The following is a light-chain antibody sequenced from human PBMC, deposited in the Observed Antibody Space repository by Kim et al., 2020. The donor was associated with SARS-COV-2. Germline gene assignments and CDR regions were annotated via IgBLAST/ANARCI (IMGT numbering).Light chain of an antibody. J-gene: IGLJ3*02. CDR3: QTFYSSTNWG. CDR1: KLGEKY. CDR2: QNT. Sequence: SYELTQPPSVSVSPGQTATITCSGQKLGEKYASWYQQKPGQSPVLVIHQNTKRPSGIPERFSGSNSGDTATLTISGTQAMDEGDYYCQTFYSSTNWGFGG. V-gene: IGLV3-1*01.